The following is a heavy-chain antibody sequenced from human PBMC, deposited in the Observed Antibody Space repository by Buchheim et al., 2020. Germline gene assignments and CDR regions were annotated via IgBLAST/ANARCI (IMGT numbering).Heavy chain of an antibody. Sequence: QLVQSGPEVKKPGTSVKVSCKASGFTFTSSAVQWVRQARGQRLEWIGWIVVGSGNTNYAQKFQERVTITRDMSTSTAYMELSSLRSEDTAVYYCAAARELTTFPYYYYGMDVWGQGTT. V-gene: IGHV1-58*01. J-gene: IGHJ6*02. D-gene: IGHD1-26*01. CDR2: IVVGSGNT. CDR3: AAARELTTFPYYYYGMDV. CDR1: GFTFTSSA.